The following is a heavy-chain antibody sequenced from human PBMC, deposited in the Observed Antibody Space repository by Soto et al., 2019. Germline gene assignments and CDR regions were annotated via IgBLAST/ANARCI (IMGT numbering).Heavy chain of an antibody. CDR3: AKGDGSSSWYGNA. Sequence: EVQLLESGGGLVQPGGSLRLSCAASGFTFINYAMSWVRQAPGKGLEWVSAIRGSGDGTFYPDSVKGRFTISRDNAKNTLYLQMNSLRAEDTAIYYCAKGDGSSSWYGNAGGQGTLVTVSS. D-gene: IGHD6-13*01. V-gene: IGHV3-23*01. J-gene: IGHJ4*02. CDR1: GFTFINYA. CDR2: IRGSGDGT.